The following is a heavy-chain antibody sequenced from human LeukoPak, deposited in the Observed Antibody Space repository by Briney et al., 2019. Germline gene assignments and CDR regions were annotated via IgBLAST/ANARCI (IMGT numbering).Heavy chain of an antibody. V-gene: IGHV3-7*01. Sequence: PGGSLRLSCAASGFTFSGYWMSWVRQTPGKGLEWVANIKHDGSDKYYVDSVKGRFTISRDNAKNSLYLQMNSLRAEDTAVYYCARGRNWGQGTLVTVSS. CDR3: ARGRN. CDR1: GFTFSGYW. CDR2: IKHDGSDK. J-gene: IGHJ4*02.